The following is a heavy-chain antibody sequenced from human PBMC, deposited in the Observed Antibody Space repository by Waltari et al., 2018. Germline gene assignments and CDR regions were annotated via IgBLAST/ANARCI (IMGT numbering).Heavy chain of an antibody. D-gene: IGHD3-16*01. CDR1: GFTFRSFA. CDR2: ISGSGGST. CDR3: AKFPLYVQGEHYYYYGMDV. J-gene: IGHJ6*02. Sequence: EVQLLESGGGLVQPGGSLRLSCAASGFTFRSFAMRWVRQAPGKGREWVSAISGSGGSTYYADSVKGRFTISRDNSKNTLYLQMNSLRAEDTAVYYCAKFPLYVQGEHYYYYGMDVWGQGTTVTVSS. V-gene: IGHV3-23*01.